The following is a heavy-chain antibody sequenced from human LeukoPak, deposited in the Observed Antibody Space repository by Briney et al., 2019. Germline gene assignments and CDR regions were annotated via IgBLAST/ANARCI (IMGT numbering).Heavy chain of an antibody. CDR2: ISYDGSNK. CDR3: ARVVATIGRYFDY. Sequence: GGSLRLSCAASGFTFSSYAMHWVRQAPGKGLEWVAVISYDGSNKYYADSVKGRFTISRDNSKNTLYLQMNSLRAEDTAVYYCARVVATIGRYFDYWGQGTLVTVSS. V-gene: IGHV3-30-3*01. CDR1: GFTFSSYA. D-gene: IGHD5-12*01. J-gene: IGHJ4*02.